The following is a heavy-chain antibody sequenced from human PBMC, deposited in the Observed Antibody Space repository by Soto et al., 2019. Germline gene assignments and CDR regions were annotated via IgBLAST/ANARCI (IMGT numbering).Heavy chain of an antibody. D-gene: IGHD3-22*01. CDR2: ISGSGGST. V-gene: IGHV3-23*01. Sequence: GGSLRLSCAASGFTFSSYAMSWVRQAPGKGLEWVSAISGSGGSTYYADSVKGRFTISRDNSKNTLYLQMNSLRAEDTAVYYCARETGEYYYDSSGLYYFDYWGQGTLVTVSS. J-gene: IGHJ4*02. CDR1: GFTFSSYA. CDR3: ARETGEYYYDSSGLYYFDY.